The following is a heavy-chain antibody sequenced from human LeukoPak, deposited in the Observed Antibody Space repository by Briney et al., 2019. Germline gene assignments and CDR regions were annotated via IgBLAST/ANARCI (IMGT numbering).Heavy chain of an antibody. Sequence: PSETLSLTCTVSGGSISSYYWSWIRQPPGKGLEWIGYIYYSGSTNYNPSLKSRVTISVDTPKNQFSLKLSSVTAADTAVYYCASSPYRDGYNCWGQGTLVTVSS. CDR3: ASSPYRDGYNC. CDR1: GGSISSYY. CDR2: IYYSGST. D-gene: IGHD5-24*01. J-gene: IGHJ4*02. V-gene: IGHV4-59*01.